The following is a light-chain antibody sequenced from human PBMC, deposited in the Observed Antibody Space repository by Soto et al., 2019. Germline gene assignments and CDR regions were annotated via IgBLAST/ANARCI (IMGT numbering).Light chain of an antibody. CDR1: SGHSTYA. Sequence: QLVLTQSPSVSASLGASVKLTCTLSSGHSTYAIAWHQQQPEKGPRYLMKVNSDGRHTKGDGIPDRFSASSSGAERYLTISSLQSEDEADYYCQTWGTGIRVFGGGTKVTVL. J-gene: IGLJ2*01. V-gene: IGLV4-69*01. CDR3: QTWGTGIRV. CDR2: VNSDGRH.